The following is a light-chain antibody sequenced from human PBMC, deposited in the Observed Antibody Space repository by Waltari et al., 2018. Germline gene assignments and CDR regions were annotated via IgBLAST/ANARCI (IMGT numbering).Light chain of an antibody. Sequence: DIQMTQTTSSLSASVGDRVTITCRASQDIRNYLLWYQQKPGKAPKLLIYDASNLKSGVPSRFSGSGSGTHFVFTITSLQPEDSGTYYCQQCDSLPLTFGPGTKVNIQ. CDR2: DAS. V-gene: IGKV1-33*01. J-gene: IGKJ3*01. CDR1: QDIRNY. CDR3: QQCDSLPLT.